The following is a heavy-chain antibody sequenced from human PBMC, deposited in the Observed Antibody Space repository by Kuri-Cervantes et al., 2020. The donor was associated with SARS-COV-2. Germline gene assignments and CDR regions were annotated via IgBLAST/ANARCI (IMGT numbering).Heavy chain of an antibody. CDR2: ISYDGSNK. CDR1: RFSFSSYT. Sequence: GGSLRLSCAASRFSFSSYTLHWVRQAPGKGLGCVAVISYDGSNKYYADSVKGRFTISRDNSKNTLYLQMNSLRAEDTAVYYCARATPGLVVVPAAIPNWGQGTLVTVSS. V-gene: IGHV3-30-3*01. CDR3: ARATPGLVVVPAAIPN. D-gene: IGHD2-2*01. J-gene: IGHJ4*02.